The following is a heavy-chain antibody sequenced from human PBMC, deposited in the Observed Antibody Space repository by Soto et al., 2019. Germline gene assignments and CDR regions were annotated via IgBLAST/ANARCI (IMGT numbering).Heavy chain of an antibody. CDR1: GFTFSSYA. Sequence: EVQLLESGGGLVQPGGSLRLSCAASGFTFSSYAMSWVRQAPGKGLEWVSAISGSGGSTYYADSVKGRFTISRDNSKNTMNRQRSRLRVEESAVYHSAKSTSIDARPRDYWGQGPLVTVSS. CDR3: AKSTSIDARPRDY. CDR2: ISGSGGST. D-gene: IGHD6-6*01. J-gene: IGHJ4*02. V-gene: IGHV3-23*01.